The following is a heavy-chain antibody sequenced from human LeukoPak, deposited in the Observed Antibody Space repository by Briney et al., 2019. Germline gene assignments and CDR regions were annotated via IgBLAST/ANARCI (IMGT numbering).Heavy chain of an antibody. J-gene: IGHJ6*03. CDR3: ARDKSSSWGPYYYYMDV. CDR2: IYYSGST. Sequence: SETLSLTCTVSGGSISSYYWSRIRQPPGKGLEWIGYIYYSGSTNYNPSLKSRVTISVDTSKNQFSLKLSSVTAADTAVYYCARDKSSSWGPYYYYMDVWGKGTTVTVSS. CDR1: GGSISSYY. V-gene: IGHV4-59*01. D-gene: IGHD6-13*01.